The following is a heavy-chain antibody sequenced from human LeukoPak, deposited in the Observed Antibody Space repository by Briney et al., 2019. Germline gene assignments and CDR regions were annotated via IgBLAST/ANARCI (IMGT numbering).Heavy chain of an antibody. CDR2: IIPIFGTA. CDR3: ARDRGPGYSYGYYYYGMDV. D-gene: IGHD5-18*01. J-gene: IGHJ6*02. V-gene: IGHV1-69*13. Sequence: SVKVSCKVSGYTFSSYSISWVRQAPGQGLEWMGGIIPIFGTANYAQKFQGRVTITADESTSTAYMELSSLRSEDTAVYYCARDRGPGYSYGYYYYGMDVWGQGTTVTISS. CDR1: GYTFSSYS.